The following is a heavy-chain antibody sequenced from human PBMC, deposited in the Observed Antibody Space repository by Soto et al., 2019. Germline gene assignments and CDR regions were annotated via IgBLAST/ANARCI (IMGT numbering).Heavy chain of an antibody. Sequence: PGGSLRLSCAASGFTFSSYAMHWVRQAPGKGLEYVSAISSNGGSTYYADSVKGRFTISRDNSKNTLYLQMGSLRAEDMAVYYCARTPSLPDFCSGYLDYWGQGTLVTVSS. CDR1: GFTFSSYA. CDR3: ARTPSLPDFCSGYLDY. V-gene: IGHV3-64*02. D-gene: IGHD3-3*01. CDR2: ISSNGGST. J-gene: IGHJ4*02.